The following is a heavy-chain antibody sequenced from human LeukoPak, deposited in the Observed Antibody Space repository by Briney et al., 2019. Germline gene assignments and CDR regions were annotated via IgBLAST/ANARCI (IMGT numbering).Heavy chain of an antibody. Sequence: ASVEVSCKASGYTFTGYYMHWVRQAPGQGLEWMGRINPNSGGTNYAQKFQDRVTMTRDTSISTAYMELSRLRSDDTAVYYCASSLPRGPYYFDYWGQGTLVTVSS. CDR3: ASSLPRGPYYFDY. CDR2: INPNSGGT. CDR1: GYTFTGYY. J-gene: IGHJ4*02. D-gene: IGHD5-12*01. V-gene: IGHV1-2*06.